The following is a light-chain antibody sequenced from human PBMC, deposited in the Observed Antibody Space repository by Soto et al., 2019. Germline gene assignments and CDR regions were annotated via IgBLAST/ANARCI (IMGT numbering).Light chain of an antibody. Sequence: EIVLTQSPGSLSLSPGQRATLSCRASQSVDTTFFAWYQKKPGQAPRLLIYGASKRATGIPDRFSGSGSGKDFTLIISRLETKDFAEYYCQQYMSSVTFGQGTKVEIK. CDR2: GAS. V-gene: IGKV3-20*01. CDR3: QQYMSSVT. J-gene: IGKJ1*01. CDR1: QSVDTTF.